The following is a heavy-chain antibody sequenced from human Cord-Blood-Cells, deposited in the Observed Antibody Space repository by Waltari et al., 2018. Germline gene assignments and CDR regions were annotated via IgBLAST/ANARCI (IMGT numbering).Heavy chain of an antibody. CDR1: GGSFSGYY. CDR2: INHSGST. CDR3: ASKSNWNMFDY. J-gene: IGHJ4*02. D-gene: IGHD1-20*01. Sequence: QVQLQQWGAGLLKPSETLSLTCAVYGGSFSGYYWSWIRQPPGKGLEWIGEINHSGSTNDNPSLKSRVTISVDTSKNQFSLKLSSVTAADTAVYYCASKSNWNMFDYWGQGTLVTVSS. V-gene: IGHV4-34*01.